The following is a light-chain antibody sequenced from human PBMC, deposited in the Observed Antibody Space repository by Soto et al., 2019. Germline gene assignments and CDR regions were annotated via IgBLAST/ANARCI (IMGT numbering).Light chain of an antibody. V-gene: IGKV3-15*01. CDR2: GTS. CDR3: QHYNDWPRT. Sequence: EIVMTQSPATLSVSPGERATLSCRASQSVTSNLAWYQQKPGQTPRLLIYGTSTRATGVPARFSGSGSGTDFTLTINSLQSEDFAVYYCQHYNDWPRTFGQGTKVEIK. J-gene: IGKJ1*01. CDR1: QSVTSN.